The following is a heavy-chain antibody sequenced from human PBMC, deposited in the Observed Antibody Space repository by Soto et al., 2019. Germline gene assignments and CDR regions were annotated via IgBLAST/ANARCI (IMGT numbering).Heavy chain of an antibody. CDR2: IDPSDSYT. J-gene: IGHJ6*02. Sequence: GESLKISCKGSGYSFTSYWISWVRQMPGKGLEWMGRIDPSDSYTNYSPSFQGHVTISADKSISTAYLQWSSLKASDTAMYYCARHPGIVVVPAAIMHYGMDVWGQGTMVTVSS. V-gene: IGHV5-10-1*01. CDR3: ARHPGIVVVPAAIMHYGMDV. CDR1: GYSFTSYW. D-gene: IGHD2-2*02.